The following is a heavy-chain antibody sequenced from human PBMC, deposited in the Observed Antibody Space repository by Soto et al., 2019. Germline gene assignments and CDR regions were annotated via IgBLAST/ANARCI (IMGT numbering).Heavy chain of an antibody. CDR3: ARRGVANRRDAFDI. D-gene: IGHD2-15*01. Sequence: QVQLVQSGAEVKKPGTSVKVSCEVSGGTFSNYAITWVRQAPGQVLEWLGGAIPVYGSTKYAQKFQGRVTITAGESATTTFMELSSLRSDDTAVYYWARRGVANRRDAFDIWGQGTLVTVS. J-gene: IGHJ3*02. CDR1: GGTFSNYA. V-gene: IGHV1-69*01. CDR2: AIPVYGST.